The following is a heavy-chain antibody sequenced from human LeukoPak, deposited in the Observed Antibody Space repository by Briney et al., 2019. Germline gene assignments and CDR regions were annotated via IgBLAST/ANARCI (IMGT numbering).Heavy chain of an antibody. CDR1: GGSISSGGYY. D-gene: IGHD7-27*01. CDR3: ARGTELGNWFDP. J-gene: IGHJ5*02. Sequence: SETLSLTCTVSGGSISSGGYYWSWIRQPPGKGLEWIGEINHSGSTNYNPSLKSRVTISVDTSKNQFSLKLSSVTAADTAVYYCARGTELGNWFDPWGQGTLVTVSS. CDR2: INHSGST. V-gene: IGHV4-39*07.